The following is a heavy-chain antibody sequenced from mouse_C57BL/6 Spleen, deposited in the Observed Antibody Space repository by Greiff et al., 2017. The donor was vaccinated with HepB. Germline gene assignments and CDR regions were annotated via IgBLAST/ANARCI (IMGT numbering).Heavy chain of an antibody. CDR1: GYTFTSYW. Sequence: QVQLQQPGAELVKPGASVKLSCKASGYTFTSYWMQWVKQRPGQGLEWIGEIDPSDSYTNYNQKFKGKATLTVYTSSSTAYMQLSSLTSEDSAVYYCASSREGFAYWGQGTLVTVSA. J-gene: IGHJ3*01. CDR2: IDPSDSYT. V-gene: IGHV1-50*01. CDR3: ASSREGFAY.